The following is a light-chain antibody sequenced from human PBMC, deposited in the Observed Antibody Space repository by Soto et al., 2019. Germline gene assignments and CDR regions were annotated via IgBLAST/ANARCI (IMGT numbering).Light chain of an antibody. Sequence: QSALTQPASVSGSPGQSITISCTGTSSDVGGYNYVSWYQQHPGKAPKLMIYEVSNRPLGVPNRFSGSKSGNTASLTISGLPAEDEADYYCTSYTSSSTLEVFGTATQVTVL. CDR1: SSDVGGYNY. CDR2: EVS. J-gene: IGLJ1*01. V-gene: IGLV2-14*01. CDR3: TSYTSSSTLEV.